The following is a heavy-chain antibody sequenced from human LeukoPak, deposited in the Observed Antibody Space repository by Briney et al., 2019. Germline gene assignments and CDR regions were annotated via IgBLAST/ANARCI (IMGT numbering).Heavy chain of an antibody. CDR3: ATRGIVIRAVIIVGFHKEAYYFDY. V-gene: IGHV3-23*01. CDR2: IRDFVAST. CDR1: GFTLSNYG. D-gene: IGHD3-10*01. Sequence: GSLRLSCAVSGFTLSNYGMSWVGQAPGQGLEWVAGIRDFVASTHSADSVTGRVTISRDNPKNTRYLQMNSLRAEDTAVYFCATRGIVIRAVIIVGFHKEAYYFDYWGQGALVTVSS. J-gene: IGHJ4*02.